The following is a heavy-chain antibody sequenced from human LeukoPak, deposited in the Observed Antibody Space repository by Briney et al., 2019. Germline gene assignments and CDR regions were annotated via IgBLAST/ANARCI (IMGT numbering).Heavy chain of an antibody. D-gene: IGHD3-3*01. Sequence: GGSLRLSCAASRLTVSTNFMSWVRQAPGKGLEWVSVLYSSGRTEYADSVKGRFTISRDNSKNTLYLQMKSLRAEDTAVYYCAKAYDDFWRGLLHFDYWGQGTLVTVSS. CDR2: LYSSGRT. J-gene: IGHJ4*02. CDR1: RLTVSTNF. V-gene: IGHV3-66*01. CDR3: AKAYDDFWRGLLHFDY.